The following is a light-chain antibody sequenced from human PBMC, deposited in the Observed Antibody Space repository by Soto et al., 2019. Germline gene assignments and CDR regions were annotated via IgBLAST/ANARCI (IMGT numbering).Light chain of an antibody. V-gene: IGKV1-5*01. CDR3: QQYYTTPWT. J-gene: IGKJ1*01. Sequence: DIQITQSPSTLTASVGDRVTITCRANQSISSWLAWYQQKPGRAPKVLIFDASSMESGVPDRFSGSGSGTDFTLTISSLQAEDVAVYYCQQYYTTPWTFGQGTKVDIK. CDR2: DAS. CDR1: QSISSW.